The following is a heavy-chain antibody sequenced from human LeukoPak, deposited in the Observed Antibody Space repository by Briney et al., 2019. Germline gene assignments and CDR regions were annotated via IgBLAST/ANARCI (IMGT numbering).Heavy chain of an antibody. CDR1: GFTYSSYS. Sequence: GGALRLSCAASGFTYSSYSMNWVGQPPGRGLEGVSSISSSSSYIYYADSVKGRFTISRDNAKNSLYLQMNSLRAEDTAVYYCARGSFRRGIFDIWGQGTMVTVSS. CDR2: ISSSSSYI. D-gene: IGHD1-26*01. V-gene: IGHV3-21*01. CDR3: ARGSFRRGIFDI. J-gene: IGHJ3*02.